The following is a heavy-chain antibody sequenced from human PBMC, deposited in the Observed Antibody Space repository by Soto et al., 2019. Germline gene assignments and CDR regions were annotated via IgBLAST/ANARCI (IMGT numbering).Heavy chain of an antibody. CDR1: GFTFSSYG. D-gene: IGHD6-6*01. J-gene: IGHJ6*02. CDR3: ARDRQSSSPGDYYYYGIDV. Sequence: QVQLVESGGGVVQPGMSLRLSCAASGFTFSSYGMHWVRQAPGKGLEWVAVIWYDGSNKYYADSEKGRFTISRDNSKNTLYLPMNSLRGEDTAVYYCARDRQSSSPGDYYYYGIDVWGQGTTVTVSS. CDR2: IWYDGSNK. V-gene: IGHV3-33*01.